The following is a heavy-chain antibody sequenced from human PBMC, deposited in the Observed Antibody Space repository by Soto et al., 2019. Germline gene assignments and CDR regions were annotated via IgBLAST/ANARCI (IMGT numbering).Heavy chain of an antibody. CDR2: IYDGDSA. Sequence: PSETLSLTCSVSGGSISGYYWSWIRQPPGKGLEWIGYIYDGDSANYNPSLKSRVIISVDTSRNQFSLRLSSVTAADTAVYYCARRYGDYFDYWGQGTLVTVSS. D-gene: IGHD4-17*01. J-gene: IGHJ4*02. CDR1: GGSISGYY. V-gene: IGHV4-59*08. CDR3: ARRYGDYFDY.